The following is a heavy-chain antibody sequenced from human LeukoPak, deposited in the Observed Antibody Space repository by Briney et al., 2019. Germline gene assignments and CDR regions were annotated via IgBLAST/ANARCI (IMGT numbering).Heavy chain of an antibody. CDR2: ISSSSSYI. V-gene: IGHV3-21*01. CDR1: GFTFSSYS. J-gene: IGHJ4*02. CDR3: ARQEYCSSTSCMGYYFDY. Sequence: GGSLRLSCAASGFTFSSYSMNWVRQAPGKGLDWVSSISSSSSYIYYADSVKGRFTISRDNAKNSLYLQMNSLRAEDTAVYYCARQEYCSSTSCMGYYFDYWGQGTLVTVSS. D-gene: IGHD2-2*01.